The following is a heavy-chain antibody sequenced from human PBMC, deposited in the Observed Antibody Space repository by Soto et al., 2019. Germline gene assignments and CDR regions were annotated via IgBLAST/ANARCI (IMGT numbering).Heavy chain of an antibody. J-gene: IGHJ6*02. Sequence: ASVKVSFKASGYTFTSYYMHWVRQAPGQGLEWMGIINPSGGSTSYAQKFQGRVTMTRDTSTSTVYMELSSLRSEDTAVYYCAREREHSGYDSTKLYYYGMDVWGQGTTVTVSS. D-gene: IGHD5-12*01. CDR3: AREREHSGYDSTKLYYYGMDV. CDR2: INPSGGST. V-gene: IGHV1-46*01. CDR1: GYTFTSYY.